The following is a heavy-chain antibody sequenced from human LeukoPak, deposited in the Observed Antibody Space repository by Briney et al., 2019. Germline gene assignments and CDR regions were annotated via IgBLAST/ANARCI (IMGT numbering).Heavy chain of an antibody. Sequence: SETLSLTCTVSGGSISSYYWSWIRQPPGKGLEWTGYIYYSGSTNYNPSLKSRVTISVDTSKNQFSLKLSSVTAADTAVYYCARESYYDSSGPFDYWGQGTLVTVSS. V-gene: IGHV4-59*01. CDR2: IYYSGST. CDR1: GGSISSYY. D-gene: IGHD3-22*01. CDR3: ARESYYDSSGPFDY. J-gene: IGHJ4*02.